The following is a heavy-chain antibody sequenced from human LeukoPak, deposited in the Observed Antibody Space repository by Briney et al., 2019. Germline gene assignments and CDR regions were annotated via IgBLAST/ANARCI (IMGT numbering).Heavy chain of an antibody. CDR3: ARGPGIVGAPYYFDY. D-gene: IGHD1-26*01. CDR1: GDSVSSNSAS. Sequence: SQTLSLTCAISGDSVSSNSASWNWIRQSPSRGLEWLGKTYYRSKWYHDYAVSLKSRITINPDTSTNQFSLHLNSVTPEDTAVYYCARGPGIVGAPYYFDYWGQGTLVTVSS. V-gene: IGHV6-1*01. J-gene: IGHJ4*02. CDR2: TYYRSKWYH.